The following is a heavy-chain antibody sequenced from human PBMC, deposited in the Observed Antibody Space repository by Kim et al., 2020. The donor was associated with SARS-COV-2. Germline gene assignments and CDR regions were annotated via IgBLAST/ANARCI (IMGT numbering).Heavy chain of an antibody. D-gene: IGHD2-2*01. CDR2: IKSKTDGGTT. J-gene: IGHJ6*02. CDR3: TTDPNIVVVPALTDYYYYGMDV. V-gene: IGHV3-15*01. CDR1: GFTFSNAW. Sequence: GGSLRLSCAASGFTFSNAWMSWVRQAPGKGLEWVGRIKSKTDGGTTDYAAPVKGRFTISRDDSKNTLYLQMNSLKTEDTAVYYCTTDPNIVVVPALTDYYYYGMDVWGQGTTVTVSS.